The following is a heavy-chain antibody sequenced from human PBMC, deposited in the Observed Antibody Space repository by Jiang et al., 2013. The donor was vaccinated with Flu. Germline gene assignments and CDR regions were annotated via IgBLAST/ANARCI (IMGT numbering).Heavy chain of an antibody. CDR3: ASARDGWFYWDY. Sequence: GAEVKKPGESLKISCVYSGYSFATYWIGWVRQMPGKGLEWMGIIYPGASNAKYSPSFQGQVTISADNSISTAYLQWSSLEASDTAIYFCASARDGWFYWDYWGQGTLVTVSS. CDR2: IYPGASNA. J-gene: IGHJ4*02. D-gene: IGHD6-19*01. CDR1: GYSFATYW. V-gene: IGHV5-51*01.